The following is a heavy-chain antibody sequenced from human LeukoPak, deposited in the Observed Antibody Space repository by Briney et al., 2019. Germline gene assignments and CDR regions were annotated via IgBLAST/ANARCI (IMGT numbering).Heavy chain of an antibody. CDR1: GFIFSSYW. D-gene: IGHD4-17*01. CDR2: IKQDGSEK. CDR3: AREEYGDHLWW. V-gene: IGHV3-7*01. J-gene: IGHJ4*02. Sequence: GGSLRLSCAASGFIFSSYWMSWVRQAPGKGLGWVANIKQDGSEKYYVDSVKGRFSISRDNAKNSLYLQMNGLRAEDTAVYYCAREEYGDHLWWWGQGTPVTVSS.